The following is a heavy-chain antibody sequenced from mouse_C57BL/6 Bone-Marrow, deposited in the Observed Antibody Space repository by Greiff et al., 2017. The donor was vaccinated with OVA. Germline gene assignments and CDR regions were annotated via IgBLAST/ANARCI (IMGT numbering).Heavy chain of an antibody. CDR1: GYTFTSYW. J-gene: IGHJ3*01. CDR2: IDPSDSYT. V-gene: IGHV1-50*01. CDR3: ARRIYYYEGFAY. Sequence: QVQLQQPGAELVKPGASVKLSCKASGYTFTSYWMQWVKQRPGQGLEWIGEIDPSDSYTNYNQKFKGKATLTVDTSSSTAYMQLSSLTSEDSAVYYCARRIYYYEGFAYWGRGTLVTVSA. D-gene: IGHD1-1*01.